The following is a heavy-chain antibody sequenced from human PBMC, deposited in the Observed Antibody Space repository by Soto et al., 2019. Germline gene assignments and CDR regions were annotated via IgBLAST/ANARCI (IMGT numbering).Heavy chain of an antibody. V-gene: IGHV1-8*01. CDR1: GYTFTSYD. CDR3: ARGSYYDYVWGSPGHAFDI. CDR2: MNPNSGNT. D-gene: IGHD3-16*01. Sequence: ASVKVSCKASGYTFTSYDINWVRQATGQGLEWMGWMNPNSGNTGYAQKFQGRVTMTRNTSISTAYMELSSLRSEDTAVYYCARGSYYDYVWGSPGHAFDIWGQGTMVTVSS. J-gene: IGHJ3*02.